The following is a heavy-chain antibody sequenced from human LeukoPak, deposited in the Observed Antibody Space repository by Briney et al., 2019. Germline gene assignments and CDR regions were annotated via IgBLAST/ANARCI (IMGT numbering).Heavy chain of an antibody. CDR2: IYSDGST. V-gene: IGHV3-53*01. D-gene: IGHD1-26*01. CDR3: TRSVSGSYPIVH. Sequence: GGSLRLSCAASGFTVRTVYMTWVRQAPGKGLEWVSIIYSDGSTYYADSVRGRFSISRDNSKNTVYLQMNSLRAEDTAVYYCTRSVSGSYPIVHWGQGTLVTVSS. CDR1: GFTVRTVY. J-gene: IGHJ4*02.